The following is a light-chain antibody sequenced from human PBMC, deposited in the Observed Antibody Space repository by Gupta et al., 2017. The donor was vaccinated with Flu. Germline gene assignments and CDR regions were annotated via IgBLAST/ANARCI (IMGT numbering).Light chain of an antibody. CDR3: YSAADNNWV. Sequence: SYELTQPSSVSVSPGQTARITCSGDVLAKKYARGFQKKPGQAPVMVIYKDSERPAGVPERFSGSSSGTTVTLTISGAQVEDEADYYCYSAADNNWVFGGGTKLTVL. V-gene: IGLV3-27*01. CDR1: VLAKKY. J-gene: IGLJ3*02. CDR2: KDS.